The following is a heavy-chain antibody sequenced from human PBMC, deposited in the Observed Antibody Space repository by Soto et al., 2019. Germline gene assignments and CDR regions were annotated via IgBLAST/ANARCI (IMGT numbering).Heavy chain of an antibody. CDR1: GYAFTSYL. CDR2: INTGNGNT. D-gene: IGHD5-12*01. J-gene: IGHJ4*02. CDR3: ASGNCGYICYHDY. Sequence: ASVKVSCKPSGYAFTSYLLYWVRQAPGQRLEWMGWINTGNGNTKYSQKFQGRVTITRDTSASTAYMELSSLTSEDTAVYYCASGNCGYICYHDYWGQGTLVTVSS. V-gene: IGHV1-3*04.